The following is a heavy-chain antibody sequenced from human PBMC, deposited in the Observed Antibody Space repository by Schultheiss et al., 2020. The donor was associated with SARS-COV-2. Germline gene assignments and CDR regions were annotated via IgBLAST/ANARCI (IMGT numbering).Heavy chain of an antibody. CDR3: ARTRRTYYYDSSGYHD. D-gene: IGHD3-22*01. V-gene: IGHV2-70*01. Sequence: TLSLTCAVYGGSFSGYYWGWIRQPPGKGLEWLALIDWDDDKYYSTSLKTRLTISKDTSKNQVVLTMTNMDPVDTATYYCARTRRTYYYDSSGYHDWGQGTLVTVSS. CDR2: IDWDDDK. J-gene: IGHJ4*02. CDR1: GGSFSGYY.